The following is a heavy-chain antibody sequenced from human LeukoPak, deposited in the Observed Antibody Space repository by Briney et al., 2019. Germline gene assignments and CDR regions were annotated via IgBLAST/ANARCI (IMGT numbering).Heavy chain of an antibody. CDR1: GGSISSYY. J-gene: IGHJ4*02. CDR2: IYYSGST. D-gene: IGHD6-19*01. Sequence: SETLSLTCTVSGGSISSYYWSWIRQPPGKGLEWIGYIYYSGSTNYNPSLKSRVTISVDTSKNQFSLKLSSMTAADTAVYYCARGDSSGCLDYWGQGTLVTVSS. CDR3: ARGDSSGCLDY. V-gene: IGHV4-59*01.